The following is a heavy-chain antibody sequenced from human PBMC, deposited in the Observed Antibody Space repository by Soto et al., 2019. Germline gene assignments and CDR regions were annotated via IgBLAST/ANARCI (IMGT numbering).Heavy chain of an antibody. CDR3: AKDKSAVAGTFYY. V-gene: IGHV3-30*18. Sequence: GGSLRLSCAASGVTCSSYGMHWVRQAPGKGLEWVAVISYDGSNKYYADSVKGRFTISRDNSKNTLYLQMNSLRAEDTAVYYCAKDKSAVAGTFYYWGQGTLVTVSS. CDR2: ISYDGSNK. CDR1: GVTCSSYG. D-gene: IGHD6-19*01. J-gene: IGHJ4*02.